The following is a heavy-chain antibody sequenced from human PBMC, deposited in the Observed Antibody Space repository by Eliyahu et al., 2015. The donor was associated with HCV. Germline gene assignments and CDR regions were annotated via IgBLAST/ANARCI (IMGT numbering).Heavy chain of an antibody. CDR2: IRSKPFGGTT. CDR3: TRDRGRVYYDSSGYLTGDY. V-gene: IGHV3-49*04. D-gene: IGHD3-22*01. J-gene: IGHJ4*02. CDR1: GFTFGDYS. Sequence: EVQLVESGGGLVQPGRSLRLSCTASGFTFGDYSMSWVRQAPGKGLGWVGFIRSKPFGGTTEYAASVKGRFTISRDDSKSIAYLQMNSLKTEDTAVYYCTRDRGRVYYDSSGYLTGDYWGQGTLVAVSS.